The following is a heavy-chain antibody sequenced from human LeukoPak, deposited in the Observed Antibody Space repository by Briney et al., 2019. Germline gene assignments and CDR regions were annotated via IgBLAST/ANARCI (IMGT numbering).Heavy chain of an antibody. CDR3: ARHKGTMIDL. Sequence: SETLSLTCTVSGGSISSYYWSWIRQPAGKGLEWIGRIYTSGSTNYKPSLKSRVTISIDKSKNQFSLKLSSVTAADTAVYYCARHKGTMIDLWGQGTLVTVSS. J-gene: IGHJ5*02. D-gene: IGHD3-22*01. CDR2: IYTSGST. V-gene: IGHV4-4*07. CDR1: GGSISSYY.